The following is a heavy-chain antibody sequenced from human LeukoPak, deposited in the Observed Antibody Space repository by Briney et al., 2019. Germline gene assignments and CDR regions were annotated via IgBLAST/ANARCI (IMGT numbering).Heavy chain of an antibody. CDR2: IYPGSAYT. V-gene: IGHV5-51*01. CDR1: GYSFTNFW. Sequence: GEFLKTCCNGAGYSFTNFWNAWVRQMPGEGLEWMVMIYPGSAYTTYRPSFQGQVTISADNSISTAYLQWCSMKASAAALYYCARRLGSDALDIWGQGTMVTVSS. CDR3: ARRLGSDALDI. J-gene: IGHJ3*02. D-gene: IGHD3-16*01.